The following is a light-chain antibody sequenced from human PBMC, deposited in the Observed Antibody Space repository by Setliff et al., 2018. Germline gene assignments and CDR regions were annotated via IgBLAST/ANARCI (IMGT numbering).Light chain of an antibody. CDR2: EAR. J-gene: IGLJ1*01. V-gene: IGLV2-23*01. CDR3: CSYAGSSTDV. CDR1: SSDVGSYNL. Sequence: QSVLAQPASVSGSPGQSITISCTGTSSDVGSYNLASWYQQQPGKAPKLMIYEARKRPSGASNRFSGSKSGNTASLTISGLQAEDEADYYCCSYAGSSTDVFGTGTKVTVL.